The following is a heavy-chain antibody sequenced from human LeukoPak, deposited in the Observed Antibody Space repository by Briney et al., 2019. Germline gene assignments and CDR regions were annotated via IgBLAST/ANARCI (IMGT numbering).Heavy chain of an antibody. J-gene: IGHJ4*02. CDR2: IYPTGGST. Sequence: ASVKVSCKASGYTFTSYYMHWVRQAPGQGFEWMGIIYPTGGSTRYAQKVQGRVTMTRDTSTSTAYMELRSLRSDDTAVYYCARGIYFDYWGQGTLVTVSS. CDR3: ARGIYFDY. CDR1: GYTFTSYY. V-gene: IGHV1-46*01.